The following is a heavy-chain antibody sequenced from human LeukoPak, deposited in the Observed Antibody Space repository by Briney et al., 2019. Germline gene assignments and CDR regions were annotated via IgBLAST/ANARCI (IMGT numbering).Heavy chain of an antibody. V-gene: IGHV4-31*03. CDR1: GGSISSGGYY. CDR3: ARDRPGYYYGSGSYRAFDI. Sequence: SQTLSLTCTVSGGSISSGGYYWSWIRQHPGKGLEWIGYIYYSGSTYYNPSLKSRVTISVDTSKNQFSLKLSSVTAADTAVYYCARDRPGYYYGSGSYRAFDIWGQGTMVTVSS. D-gene: IGHD3-10*01. J-gene: IGHJ3*02. CDR2: IYYSGST.